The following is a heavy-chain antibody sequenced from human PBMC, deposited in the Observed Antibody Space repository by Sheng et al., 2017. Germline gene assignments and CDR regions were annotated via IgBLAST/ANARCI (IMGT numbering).Heavy chain of an antibody. CDR1: GFTFENYA. Sequence: EVQLVESGGGLLQPGRSLRLSCAGSGFTFENYAMHWVRQAPGKGLEWVSGISWDSHTIRYADSVKGRFFTYRDNAGNSLYLQVNSLTPDDTALYFCARGHPLQPSYYGLDVWGQGTMVIVSS. CDR3: ARGHPLQPSYYGLDV. J-gene: IGHJ6*02. CDR2: ISWDSHTI. V-gene: IGHV3-9*01.